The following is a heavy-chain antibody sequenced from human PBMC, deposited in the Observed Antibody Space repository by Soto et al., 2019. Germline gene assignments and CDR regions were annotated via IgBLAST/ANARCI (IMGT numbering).Heavy chain of an antibody. CDR2: INPNSGGT. Sequence: GASVKVSCKASGYTFTGYYMHWVRQAPGQGLEWMGWINPNSGGTNYAQKFQGWVTMTRDTSISTAYMELSRLRSDDTAVYYCARDHRWQQLVFDYWGQGTLVTVSS. D-gene: IGHD6-13*01. CDR3: ARDHRWQQLVFDY. V-gene: IGHV1-2*04. J-gene: IGHJ4*02. CDR1: GYTFTGYY.